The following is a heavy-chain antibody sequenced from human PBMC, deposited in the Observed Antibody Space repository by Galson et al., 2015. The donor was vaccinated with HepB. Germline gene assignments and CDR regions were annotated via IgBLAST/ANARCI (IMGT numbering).Heavy chain of an antibody. V-gene: IGHV3-23*01. Sequence: SLRLSCAASGFTFSSYAMSWVRQAPGKGLEWVSAISGSGGSTYYADSVKGRFTISRDNSKNTLYLQMNSLRAEGTAVYYCARATVTAMAELNDYCGQGTLVTVYS. D-gene: IGHD5-18*01. CDR1: GFTFSSYA. CDR2: ISGSGGST. J-gene: IGHJ4*02. CDR3: ARATVTAMAELNDY.